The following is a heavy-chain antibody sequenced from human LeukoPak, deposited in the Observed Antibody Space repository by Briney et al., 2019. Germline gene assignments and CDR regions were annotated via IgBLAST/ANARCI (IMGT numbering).Heavy chain of an antibody. Sequence: VASVKVSCKASGYTFTSYYMHWVRQAPGQELEWMGIINPSGGSTRYAQKFQGRVTMTRDTSTSTVYMELSSLRSEDTAVYYCARDPNPSYIVVVDGDDEGDYWGQGTLVTVSS. CDR3: ARDPNPSYIVVVDGDDEGDY. D-gene: IGHD2-21*01. V-gene: IGHV1-46*01. J-gene: IGHJ4*02. CDR2: INPSGGST. CDR1: GYTFTSYY.